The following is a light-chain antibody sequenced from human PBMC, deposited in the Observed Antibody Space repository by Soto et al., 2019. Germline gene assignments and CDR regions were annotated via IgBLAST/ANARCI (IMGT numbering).Light chain of an antibody. Sequence: IALTQSAATLSVSPGGRATLSCRASQSFXDSFVWYQQKPGQAPRLLXHGASTRATGFPARLSGSGSGTDFTLTISSLQSEDFAVYYCQQYNNWTLTFGQGTKVDIK. CDR1: QSFXDS. V-gene: IGKV3-15*01. J-gene: IGKJ1*01. CDR3: QQYNNWTLT. CDR2: GAS.